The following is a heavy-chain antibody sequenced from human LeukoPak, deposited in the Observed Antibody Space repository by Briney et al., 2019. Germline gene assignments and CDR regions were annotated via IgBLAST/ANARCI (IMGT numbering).Heavy chain of an antibody. Sequence: ASVKVSCKASGYTFTGYYMHWVRQAPGQGLEWMGWINPNSGGTNYAQKFQGRVTMTRDTSISTAYMELSRLRSDDTAVYYCARGHIAAAGKPDFDYWGQGTLVTVSS. V-gene: IGHV1-2*02. CDR2: INPNSGGT. J-gene: IGHJ4*02. D-gene: IGHD6-13*01. CDR1: GYTFTGYY. CDR3: ARGHIAAAGKPDFDY.